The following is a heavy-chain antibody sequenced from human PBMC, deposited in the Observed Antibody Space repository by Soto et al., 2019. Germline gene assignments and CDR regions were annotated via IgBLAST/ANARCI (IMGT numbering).Heavy chain of an antibody. CDR2: IGTAGDT. Sequence: EVQLVESGGGLVQHGGSLRLSCAASGFTFSSYDMHWVRQATGKGLEWVSAIGTAGDTYYPGSVKGRFTISRENAKNSLYLQMNSLRAGDTAVYYCARGGYSSSWYPSWGYYYGMDVWGQGTTVTVSS. CDR3: ARGGYSSSWYPSWGYYYGMDV. CDR1: GFTFSSYD. D-gene: IGHD6-13*01. V-gene: IGHV3-13*04. J-gene: IGHJ6*02.